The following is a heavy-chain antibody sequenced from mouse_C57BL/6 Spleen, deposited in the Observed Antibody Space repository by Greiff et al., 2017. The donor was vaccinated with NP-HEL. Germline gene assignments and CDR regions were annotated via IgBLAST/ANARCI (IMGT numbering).Heavy chain of an antibody. CDR3: ARSPVYSNGAMDY. D-gene: IGHD2-5*01. Sequence: VQLQQSGPELVKPGASVKISCKASGYTFTDYYMNWVKQSHGKSLEWIGDINPNNGGTSYNQKFKGKATLTVDKSSSTAYMELRSLTSEDSAVYYCARSPVYSNGAMDYWGQGTSVTVSS. CDR2: INPNNGGT. CDR1: GYTFTDYY. V-gene: IGHV1-26*01. J-gene: IGHJ4*01.